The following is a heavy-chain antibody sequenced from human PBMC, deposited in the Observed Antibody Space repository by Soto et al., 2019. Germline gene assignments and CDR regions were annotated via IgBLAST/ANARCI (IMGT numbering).Heavy chain of an antibody. CDR3: ARDSVGVVVAATPYYYGMDV. D-gene: IGHD2-15*01. Sequence: QVQLVQSGAAVKKPGSSVKVSCKASGGTFSSYTISWVRQAPGQGLEWMGRIIPILGIANYAQKFQGRVTITADKSTSAAYMELRSLRSEDTAVYYCARDSVGVVVAATPYYYGMDVGGQGTTVTVSS. CDR1: GGTFSSYT. J-gene: IGHJ6*02. V-gene: IGHV1-69*08. CDR2: IIPILGIA.